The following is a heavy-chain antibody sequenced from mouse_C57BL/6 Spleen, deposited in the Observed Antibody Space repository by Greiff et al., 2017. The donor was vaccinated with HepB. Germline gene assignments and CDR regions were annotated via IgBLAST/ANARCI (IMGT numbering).Heavy chain of an antibody. Sequence: EVMLVESGGDLVKPGGSLKLSCAASGFTFSSYGMSWVRQTPDKRLEWVATISSGGSYTYYTDSVKGRFTISRDNAKNTLYLQMSSLKSEDTAMYYCARHEEGRGFDYWGQGTTLTVSS. CDR2: ISSGGSYT. CDR1: GFTFSSYG. J-gene: IGHJ2*01. D-gene: IGHD3-3*01. CDR3: ARHEEGRGFDY. V-gene: IGHV5-6*01.